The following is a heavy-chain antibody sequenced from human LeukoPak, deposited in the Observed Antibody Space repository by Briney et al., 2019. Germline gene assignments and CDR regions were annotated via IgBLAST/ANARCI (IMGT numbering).Heavy chain of an antibody. CDR3: ARDGFWYFDL. J-gene: IGHJ2*01. Sequence: GGSLRLSCAASGFIFSSYWMHWVRQGPGKGLVWVSRIKSDGSSTNYADSVKGRFTISRDNAKNTLYLQMNSLRAEDTAVYYCARDGFWYFDLWGRGTLVTVSS. CDR1: GFIFSSYW. CDR2: IKSDGSST. V-gene: IGHV3-74*01. D-gene: IGHD2-2*03.